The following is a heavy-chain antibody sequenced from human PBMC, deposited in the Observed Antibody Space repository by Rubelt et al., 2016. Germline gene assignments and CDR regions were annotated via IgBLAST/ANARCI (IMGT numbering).Heavy chain of an antibody. J-gene: IGHJ5*02. V-gene: IGHV1-46*01. D-gene: IGHD6-6*01. CDR2: INPSGGST. Sequence: MHWVRQAPGQGLEWMGIINPSGGSTSYAQKFQGRVTMTRDTSTSTVYMELSSLRSEETAVYYCARARIAARLGYNWFDPWGQGTLVTVSS. CDR3: ARARIAARLGYNWFDP.